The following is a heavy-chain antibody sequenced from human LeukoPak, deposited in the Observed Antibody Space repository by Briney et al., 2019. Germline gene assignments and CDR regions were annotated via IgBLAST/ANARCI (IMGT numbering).Heavy chain of an antibody. CDR1: GGTFSSYA. J-gene: IGHJ4*02. CDR2: IIPIFGTA. Sequence: SVKVSCKASGGTFSSYAISWVRQAPGQGLEWMGGIIPIFGTANYAQKFQGRVTITADESTSTAYTELSSLRSEDTAVYYCARGDGYNRFYFDYWGQGTLVTVSS. D-gene: IGHD5-24*01. CDR3: ARGDGYNRFYFDY. V-gene: IGHV1-69*13.